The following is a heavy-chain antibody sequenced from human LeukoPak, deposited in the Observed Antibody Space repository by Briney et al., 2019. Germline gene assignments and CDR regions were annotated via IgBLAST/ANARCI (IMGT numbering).Heavy chain of an antibody. D-gene: IGHD7-27*01. CDR2: IYSGGST. CDR3: ATGVPGAYRVIY. V-gene: IGHV3-66*01. Sequence: GGSLRLSCAASGFTVSNNYMSWVRQAPGKGLEWVSVIYSGGSTYYADSVKGRFTISRDNSKNTLYLQMNSLRAEDTAVYYCATGVPGAYRVIYWGQGTLVTVSS. CDR1: GFTVSNNY. J-gene: IGHJ4*02.